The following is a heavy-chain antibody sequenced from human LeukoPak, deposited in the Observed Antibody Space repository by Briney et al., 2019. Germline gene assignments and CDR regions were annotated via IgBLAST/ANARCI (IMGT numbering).Heavy chain of an antibody. CDR3: AREAPYMITFGGVIGPYFDY. J-gene: IGHJ4*02. CDR2: ISAYNGNT. V-gene: IGHV1-18*01. Sequence: GASVKVSCKDSGYTFTSYGISWVRQAPGQGLEWMGWISAYNGNTNYAQKLQGRVTMTTDTSTSTVYMELRSLRSDDTAVYYCAREAPYMITFGGVIGPYFDYWGQGTLVTVSS. CDR1: GYTFTSYG. D-gene: IGHD3-16*02.